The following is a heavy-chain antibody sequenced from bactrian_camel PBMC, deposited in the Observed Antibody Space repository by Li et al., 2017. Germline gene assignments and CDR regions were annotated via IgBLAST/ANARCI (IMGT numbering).Heavy chain of an antibody. D-gene: IGHD6*01. Sequence: VQLVESGGGLVQPGESLRISCAASGFTFSSYAMTWVRQAPGRGLEWVSSIMGADGKPYYADSVTGRFTISRDNAKNTVYLQMSSLKSEDTALYYCATDLGTGYWGQGTQV. J-gene: IGHJ4*01. CDR3: ATDLGTGY. CDR1: GFTFSSYA. V-gene: IGHV3S40*01. CDR2: IMGADGKP.